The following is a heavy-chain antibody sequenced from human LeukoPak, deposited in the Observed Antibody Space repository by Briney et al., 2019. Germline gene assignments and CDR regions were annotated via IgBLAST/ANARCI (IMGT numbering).Heavy chain of an antibody. D-gene: IGHD3-22*01. J-gene: IGHJ4*02. CDR1: GGSIGSTSYY. CDR3: AGHHYDSSGYSD. Sequence: TSETLSLTCTVSGGSIGSTSYYWGWIRQPPGKGLEWVGSIYYSGTTYYNPSLKSRVTISVDTSKNQFSLKLSSVTAADTAVYYCAGHHYDSSGYSDWGQGTLVTVSS. CDR2: IYYSGTT. V-gene: IGHV4-39*07.